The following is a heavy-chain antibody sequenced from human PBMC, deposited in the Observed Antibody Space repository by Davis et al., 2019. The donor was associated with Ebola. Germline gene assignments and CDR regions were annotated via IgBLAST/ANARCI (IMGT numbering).Heavy chain of an antibody. D-gene: IGHD5-24*01. CDR1: GFTFSSYG. CDR2: ISYDGSNK. V-gene: IGHV3-30*18. J-gene: IGHJ4*02. Sequence: GESLKISCAASGFTFSSYGIHWVRQAPGKGLGWVAVISYDGSNKYYADSVKGRFTISRDNSKNTLYLQMNSLRAEDKAVYYCAKEQLHWGRVGRYYFDYWGQGTLITVSS. CDR3: AKEQLHWGRVGRYYFDY.